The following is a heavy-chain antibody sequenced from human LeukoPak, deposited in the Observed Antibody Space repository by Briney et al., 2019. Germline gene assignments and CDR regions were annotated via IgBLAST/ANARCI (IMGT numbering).Heavy chain of an antibody. J-gene: IGHJ3*02. CDR1: GFTFNSYN. V-gene: IGHV3-48*02. Sequence: PGGSLRLSCAASGFTFNSYNMNWVRQAPGKGLEWVSYISSSSSTIYYADSVKGRFTISRDSAKASLFLQMNSLRDEDTAVYYCARACSSSSGRDAFDSWGLGTLVTVSS. CDR3: ARACSSSSGRDAFDS. D-gene: IGHD6-6*01. CDR2: ISSSSSTI.